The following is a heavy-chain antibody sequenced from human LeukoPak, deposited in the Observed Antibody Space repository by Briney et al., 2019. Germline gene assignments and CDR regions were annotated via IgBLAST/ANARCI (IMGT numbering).Heavy chain of an antibody. CDR3: AKDPYGSGSYFDY. CDR2: IYSGGST. V-gene: IGHV3-66*01. D-gene: IGHD3-10*01. CDR1: GLTVSSNY. J-gene: IGHJ4*02. Sequence: GGSLRLSCAASGLTVSSNYMSWVRQAPGKGLEWVSVIYSGGSTYYADSVKGRFTISRDNSKNTLYLQMNSLRAEDTAVYYCAKDPYGSGSYFDYWGQGTLVTVSS.